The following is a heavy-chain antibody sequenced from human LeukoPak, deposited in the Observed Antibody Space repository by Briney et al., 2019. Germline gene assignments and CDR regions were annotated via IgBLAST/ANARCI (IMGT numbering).Heavy chain of an antibody. V-gene: IGHV1-46*01. CDR2: INPSGGST. D-gene: IGHD4-11*01. CDR3: ARDLTTVTTAQQCYYYYMDV. Sequence: GASVKVSFKASVYTFTSYDINWVRQAPGQGLEWMGIINPSGGSTSNAQKFQGRVTMTKDMSTSTVYIELSSLRSEDTAVYYCARDLTTVTTAQQCYYYYMDVWGKGTTVTVSS. CDR1: VYTFTSYD. J-gene: IGHJ6*03.